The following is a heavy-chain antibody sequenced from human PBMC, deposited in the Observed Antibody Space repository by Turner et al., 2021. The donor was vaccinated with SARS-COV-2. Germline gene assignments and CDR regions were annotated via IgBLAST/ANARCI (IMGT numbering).Heavy chain of an antibody. CDR3: VRAAPRNCAGQTCSLFDS. CDR1: GFTFSTYS. D-gene: IGHD6-13*01. CDR2: ILYPGGDT. J-gene: IGHJ4*02. V-gene: IGHV3-7*03. Sequence: EVQLLESGGGLVQPGGSLRLSCAASGFTFSTYSMAWVRQAPGMGLEWVATILYPGGDTYYVDSVNGRFTVSRDMNSLYLQMISLRAEDTAIYYCVRAAPRNCAGQTCSLFDSWGQGTLVTVSS.